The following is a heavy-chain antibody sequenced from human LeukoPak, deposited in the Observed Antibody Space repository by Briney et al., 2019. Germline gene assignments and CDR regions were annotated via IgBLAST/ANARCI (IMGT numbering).Heavy chain of an antibody. CDR2: VLYTGRT. J-gene: IGHJ4*02. CDR1: GDSISSSRFY. V-gene: IGHV4-39*01. D-gene: IGHD1-26*01. CDR3: ARRDLGATIDY. Sequence: SETLSLTCTVSGDSISSSRFYWAWIRQPPGKGLEWIGSVLYTGRTFYNPSLKSRVTISVDTSKNQFSLRLGSVTASDTAVYYCARRDLGATIDYWGQGTLVTVSS.